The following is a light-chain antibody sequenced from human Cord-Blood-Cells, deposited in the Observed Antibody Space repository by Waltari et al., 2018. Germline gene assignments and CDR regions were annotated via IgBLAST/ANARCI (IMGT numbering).Light chain of an antibody. J-gene: IGLJ1*01. CDR2: QDS. Sequence: SYELTQPPSVSVSPGQTASLTCSGAKLGNQYACWYQQTPGHSPVLVIYQDSKRPSGIPERFSGSNSGNTATLTISGTQAMDEADYYCQAWDSSTAVFGTGTKVTVL. CDR3: QAWDSSTAV. V-gene: IGLV3-1*01. CDR1: KLGNQY.